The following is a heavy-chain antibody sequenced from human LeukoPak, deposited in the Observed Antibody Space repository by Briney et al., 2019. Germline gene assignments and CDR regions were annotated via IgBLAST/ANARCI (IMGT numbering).Heavy chain of an antibody. V-gene: IGHV4-39*07. CDR3: ARLGFYYGMDV. J-gene: IGHJ6*02. Sequence: SETLSLTCTVFGGSISSSSYYWGWIRQPPGKGLEWIGSIYYSGSTYYNPSLKSRVTISVDTSKNQFSLKLSSVTAADTAVYYCARLGFYYGMDVWGQGTTVTVSS. CDR1: GGSISSSSYY. CDR2: IYYSGST.